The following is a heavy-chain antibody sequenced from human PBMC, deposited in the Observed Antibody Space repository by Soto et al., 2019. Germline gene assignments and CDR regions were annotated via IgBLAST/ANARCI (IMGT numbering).Heavy chain of an antibody. J-gene: IGHJ6*02. Sequence: QVQLVQSGAEVKKPGSSVKVSCKASGGTFSSYTISWVRQAPGQGLEWMGRIIPILGIANYAQKFQGRVTITADKSTSPDYMELSSLRSEDTAVYYCARGSYDYVWGSDRAAYYYYGMDVWGQGTTVTVSS. D-gene: IGHD3-16*02. CDR3: ARGSYDYVWGSDRAAYYYYGMDV. V-gene: IGHV1-69*02. CDR2: IIPILGIA. CDR1: GGTFSSYT.